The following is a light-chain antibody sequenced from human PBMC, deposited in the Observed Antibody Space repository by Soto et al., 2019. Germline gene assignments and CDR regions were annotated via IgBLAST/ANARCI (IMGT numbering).Light chain of an antibody. CDR3: QQYNNWPPNT. J-gene: IGKJ5*01. V-gene: IGKV3-15*01. CDR1: HSVSSN. Sequence: EIVMTQSPATLSVSPGERATLSCRASHSVSSNLAWYQQKPGQAPRLLIYGASTRATGIPARFSGSGSGTEFTLTISRLQSEAFAVYYCQQYNNWPPNTFGQGTRLEI. CDR2: GAS.